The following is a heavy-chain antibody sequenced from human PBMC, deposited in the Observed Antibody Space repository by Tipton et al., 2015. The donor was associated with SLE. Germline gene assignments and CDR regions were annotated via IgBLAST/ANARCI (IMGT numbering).Heavy chain of an antibody. CDR2: IYYNGIS. CDR3: ARLEYSNRGAWFDP. J-gene: IGHJ5*02. D-gene: IGHD2/OR15-2a*01. Sequence: TLSLTCTVSGGSIISYYWTWVRQPPGKGLEWIGYIYYNGISNYSPSLKSRVTMSVDTSENQFSLKLSSVTAADTAVYYCARLEYSNRGAWFDPWGQGTLVTVSS. V-gene: IGHV4-59*01. CDR1: GGSIISYY.